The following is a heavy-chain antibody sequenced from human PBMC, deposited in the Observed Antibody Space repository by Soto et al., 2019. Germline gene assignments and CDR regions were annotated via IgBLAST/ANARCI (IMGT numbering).Heavy chain of an antibody. D-gene: IGHD3-22*01. CDR3: AKDPTSYDSSAQFDS. V-gene: IGHV3-23*01. Sequence: PGGSLRLSCAASGFTFSKYAMTWARQAPGKGLEWVSAISYNGGGTYYVDSVKGRFTVSRDNSNNTLYLQMNSLRAEDTAVYYCAKDPTSYDSSAQFDSWGQGTLVTVSS. J-gene: IGHJ4*02. CDR2: ISYNGGGT. CDR1: GFTFSKYA.